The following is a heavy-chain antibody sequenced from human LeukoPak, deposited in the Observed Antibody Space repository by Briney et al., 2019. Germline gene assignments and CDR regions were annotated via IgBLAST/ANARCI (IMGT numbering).Heavy chain of an antibody. J-gene: IGHJ4*02. V-gene: IGHV3-30*02. CDR1: GFTFSSYG. CDR2: IRYDGSNK. Sequence: PGGSLRLSCAASGFTFSSYGMHWVRQAPGKGLEWVAFIRYDGSNKYYADSVKGRFTISRDNSKNTLYLQMNSLRAEDTAVYYCAKMWGGYCSGGSCGNDYWGQGTLVTVSS. D-gene: IGHD2-15*01. CDR3: AKMWGGYCSGGSCGNDY.